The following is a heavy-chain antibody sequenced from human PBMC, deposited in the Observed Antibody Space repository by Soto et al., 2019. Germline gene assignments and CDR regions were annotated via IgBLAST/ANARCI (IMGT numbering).Heavy chain of an antibody. V-gene: IGHV3-30-3*01. J-gene: IGHJ4*02. CDR1: GFTFRNYI. CDR3: XXXXXXXXXXXXXY. CDR2: ILHDGNNE. Sequence: QVQLVESGGGVVQPGRSLRLSCEASGFTFRNYIMHWVRQAPGKGLEWVAMILHDGNNEYADSVKGRFTISRDNSKRXXXXXXXXXXXXXXXXXXXXXXXXXXXXXXXXYWGQGTLVTVSS.